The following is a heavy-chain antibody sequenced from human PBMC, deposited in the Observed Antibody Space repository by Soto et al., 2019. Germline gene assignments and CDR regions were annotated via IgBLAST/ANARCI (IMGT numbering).Heavy chain of an antibody. CDR2: IYDSGSS. CDR1: GASISSGDYF. CDR3: AREKGYISGPKNFDY. D-gene: IGHD5-12*01. J-gene: IGHJ4*02. Sequence: PSETLSLTCTVSGASISSGDYFWSWIRQSPGKGLEWIGYIYDSGSSYYNPSLKSRVTMSVDTSKNQFSLKLSSVTAADTAVCYCAREKGYISGPKNFDYWGQGTLVTVS. V-gene: IGHV4-30-4*01.